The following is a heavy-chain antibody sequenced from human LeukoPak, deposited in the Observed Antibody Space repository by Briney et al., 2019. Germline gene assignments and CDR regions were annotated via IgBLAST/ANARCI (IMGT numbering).Heavy chain of an antibody. D-gene: IGHD3-22*01. J-gene: IGHJ4*02. CDR3: ARDASNYYDSSGYYQIDY. CDR1: GYSISSGYY. Sequence: SETLSLTCTVSGYSISSGYYWGWIRQPPGKGLEWIGIIYHSGSTYYNPSLKSRVTISVDTSKNQFSLKLSSVTAADTAVYYCARDASNYYDSSGYYQIDYWGQGTLVTVSS. CDR2: IYHSGST. V-gene: IGHV4-38-2*02.